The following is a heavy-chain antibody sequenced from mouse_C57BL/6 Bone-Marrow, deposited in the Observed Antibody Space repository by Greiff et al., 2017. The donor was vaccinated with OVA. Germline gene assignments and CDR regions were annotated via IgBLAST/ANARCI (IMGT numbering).Heavy chain of an antibody. V-gene: IGHV5-9-1*02. D-gene: IGHD2-1*01. CDR1: GFTFSSYA. CDR2: ISSGGDYI. CDR3: TRLLDAMDY. Sequence: EVKLMESGAGLVKPGGSLKLSCAASGFTFSSYAMSWVRQTPEKRLEWVAYISSGGDYINYADTVKGRFTISKDNARNTLYLQMSSLKSEYTTIYYCTRLLDAMDYWGQGTSVTVAS. J-gene: IGHJ4*01.